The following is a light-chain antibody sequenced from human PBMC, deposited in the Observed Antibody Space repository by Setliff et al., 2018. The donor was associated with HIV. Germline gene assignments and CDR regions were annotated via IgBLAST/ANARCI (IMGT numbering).Light chain of an antibody. V-gene: IGLV2-14*03. CDR2: DVD. CDR3: SSYTSSKSHV. J-gene: IGLJ1*01. Sequence: QSVLTQPASVSGSPGRSITISCTGTSSDVGAYNQVSWYQQHPGKAPKLMIYDVDQRPSGVSDRFSGSKSGNTASLTISGRQAEDDADYYCSSYTSSKSHVFGTGTKVTVL. CDR1: SSDVGAYNQ.